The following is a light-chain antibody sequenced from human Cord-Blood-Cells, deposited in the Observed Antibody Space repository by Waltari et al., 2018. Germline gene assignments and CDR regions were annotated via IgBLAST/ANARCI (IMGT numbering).Light chain of an antibody. J-gene: IGKJ2*01. CDR1: QSIGSW. Sequence: DIQITQSPSTLPASVGDRVTITCRASQSIGSWLAWYQQKPGKAPKLLIYKASSLESGVPSRFSGSGSGTEFTLTISSLQPDDFATYYCQQYNSAFGQGTKLESK. V-gene: IGKV1-5*03. CDR3: QQYNSA. CDR2: KAS.